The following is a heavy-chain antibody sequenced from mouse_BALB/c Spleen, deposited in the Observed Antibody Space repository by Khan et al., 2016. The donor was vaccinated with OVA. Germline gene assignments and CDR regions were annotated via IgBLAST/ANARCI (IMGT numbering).Heavy chain of an antibody. CDR1: GYTFTCYW. V-gene: IGHV1-87*01. Sequence: VQLQQSGAELARPGTSVKLSCKASGYTFTCYWMQWIKQRPGQGLELIGAIFPGDDDTRYTQNFKVKATLTTDKSSSTAYMQLTRLASEDSAVYYCASHYCHYFDYWGPGTTLTVSS. CDR2: IFPGDDDT. D-gene: IGHD1-1*02. J-gene: IGHJ2*01. CDR3: ASHYCHYFDY.